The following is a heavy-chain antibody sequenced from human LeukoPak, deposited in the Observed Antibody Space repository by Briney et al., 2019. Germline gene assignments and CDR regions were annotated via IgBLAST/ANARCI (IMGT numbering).Heavy chain of an antibody. CDR2: IRGDGITT. V-gene: IGHV3-23*01. J-gene: IGHJ4*02. D-gene: IGHD6-6*01. CDR1: GFTFRSHG. Sequence: GGSLRLSCVASGFTFRSHGMNWVRQAPGKGLEWVSGIRGDGITTYYADSVKGRFTISRDISKNTLYLQMNSLTTEDTSIYYCASVLDYWGQGILVTVSS. CDR3: ASVLDY.